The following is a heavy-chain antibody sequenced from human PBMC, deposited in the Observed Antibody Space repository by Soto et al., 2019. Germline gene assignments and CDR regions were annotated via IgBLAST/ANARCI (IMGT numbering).Heavy chain of an antibody. Sequence: QVQLVQSGAEVKKPGSSVKVSCKASGGTFSSYAISWVRQAPGQGLEWMGGIIPIFGTANYAQKFQGRVTITADETTRTAYLELSRLSSEDTAVYCCARCSEPVARHFDSWGLGTLVTVSS. J-gene: IGHJ4*02. CDR3: ARCSEPVARHFDS. CDR1: GGTFSSYA. V-gene: IGHV1-69*12. CDR2: IIPIFGTA. D-gene: IGHD6-19*01.